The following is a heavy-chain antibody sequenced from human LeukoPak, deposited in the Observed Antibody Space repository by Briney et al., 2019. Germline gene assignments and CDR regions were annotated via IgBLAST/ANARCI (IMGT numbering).Heavy chain of an antibody. CDR1: GFTFSSYA. CDR3: ARAPRGYQWPEVDY. CDR2: ISYDGSNK. D-gene: IGHD6-19*01. J-gene: IGHJ4*02. Sequence: GGSRRLSCADSGFTFSSYAMHWVRQAPGKGLEWVAVISYDGSNKYYADSVKGRFTISRDNSKNTLYLQMNSLRAEDTAVYYCARAPRGYQWPEVDYWGQGTLVTVSS. V-gene: IGHV3-30-3*01.